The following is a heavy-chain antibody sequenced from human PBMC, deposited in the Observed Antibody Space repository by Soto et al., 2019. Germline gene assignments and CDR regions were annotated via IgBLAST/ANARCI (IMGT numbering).Heavy chain of an antibody. V-gene: IGHV4-4*02. Sequence: SETLSLTCAVSGGSISSSNWWSWVRQPPGKGLEWIGEINHSGSTNYNPSLKSRVTISVDTSKNQFSLKLSSVTAADTAVYYCARALWGTAAGDYYYYYGMDVWGQGTTVTVSS. J-gene: IGHJ6*02. CDR3: ARALWGTAAGDYYYYYGMDV. D-gene: IGHD3-16*01. CDR1: GGSISSSNW. CDR2: INHSGST.